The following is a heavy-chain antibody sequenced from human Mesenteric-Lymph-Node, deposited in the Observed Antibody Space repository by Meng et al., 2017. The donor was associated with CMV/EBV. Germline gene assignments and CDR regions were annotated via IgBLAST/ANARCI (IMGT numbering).Heavy chain of an antibody. J-gene: IGHJ5*02. D-gene: IGHD3-3*01. Sequence: ASVKVSCKASGYTFTGYYMHWVRQAPGQGLEWMGWINPNSGGTNYAQKFQGRVTMTRDTSISTAYMELSGLRFEDTAVYYCAREGRGDYDFWSGYSHNWFDPWGQGTLVTVSS. CDR2: INPNSGGT. CDR1: GYTFTGYY. V-gene: IGHV1-2*02. CDR3: AREGRGDYDFWSGYSHNWFDP.